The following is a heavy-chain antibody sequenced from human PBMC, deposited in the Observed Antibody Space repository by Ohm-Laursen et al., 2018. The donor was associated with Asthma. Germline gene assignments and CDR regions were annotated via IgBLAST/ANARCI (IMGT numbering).Heavy chain of an antibody. J-gene: IGHJ5*02. D-gene: IGHD2-15*01. V-gene: IGHV3-9*01. CDR2: FSLDSDRR. CDR1: GFTFEKYA. Sequence: SLRLSCSASGFTFEKYAMHWVRQAPGKGLEWVSGFSLDSDRRDYADSVKGRFTISRDNSKNTLYLQMNSLRAEDTAVYYCAKDVVVAAYNWFDPWGQGTLVTVSS. CDR3: AKDVVVAAYNWFDP.